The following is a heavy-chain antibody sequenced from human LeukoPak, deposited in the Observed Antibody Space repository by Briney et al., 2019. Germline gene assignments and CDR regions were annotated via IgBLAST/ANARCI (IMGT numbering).Heavy chain of an antibody. J-gene: IGHJ4*02. CDR2: ISSSSSYI. V-gene: IGHV3-21*01. CDR3: ATGITIFGVVMGHDY. D-gene: IGHD3-3*01. Sequence: TGGSLRLSCAASGFTFSSYSMNWVRQAPGKGLEWVSSISSSSSYIYYADSVKGRFTISRDSAKNSLYLQMNSLRAEDTAVYYCATGITIFGVVMGHDYWGQGTLVTVSS. CDR1: GFTFSSYS.